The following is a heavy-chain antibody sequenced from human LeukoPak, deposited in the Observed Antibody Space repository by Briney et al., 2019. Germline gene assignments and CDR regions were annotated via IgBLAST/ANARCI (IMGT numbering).Heavy chain of an antibody. J-gene: IGHJ5*02. D-gene: IGHD2-15*01. V-gene: IGHV1-8*01. Sequence: GASVKVSCKASGYTFTSYDINWVRQATGHRLEWMGWMNPNSGNTGYAQKFQGRVTMTRNTSISTAYMELSSLRSEDTAVYYCARGWASGARYNWFDPWGQGTLVTVSS. CDR1: GYTFTSYD. CDR2: MNPNSGNT. CDR3: ARGWASGARYNWFDP.